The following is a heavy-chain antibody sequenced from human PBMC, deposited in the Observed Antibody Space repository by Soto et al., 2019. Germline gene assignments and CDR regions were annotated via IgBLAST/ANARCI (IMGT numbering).Heavy chain of an antibody. V-gene: IGHV4-34*01. D-gene: IGHD3-10*01. CDR3: ATRITIIRGGYN. J-gene: IGHJ4*02. Sequence: QVQLQQWGAGLLKPSETLSLTCAVYRESFSGYYWSWIRQPPGKGLEWIGEINHSGSTNYNPSLKSRVTISVDTSKNQFSLNLNSVTAADTAVYYCATRITIIRGGYNWGQGTLVTVSS. CDR2: INHSGST. CDR1: RESFSGYY.